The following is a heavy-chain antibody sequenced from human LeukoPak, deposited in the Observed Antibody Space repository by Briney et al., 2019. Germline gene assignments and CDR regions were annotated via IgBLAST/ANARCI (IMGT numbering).Heavy chain of an antibody. CDR2: IYHSGST. J-gene: IGHJ4*02. D-gene: IGHD3-3*01. CDR3: ARHVFASSAGFDY. CDR1: GGSISSYY. Sequence: SETLSLTCTVSGGSISSYYWSWIRQPPGKGLEWIGYIYHSGSTNYNPSLKSRVTISVDTSKNQFSLKLSSVTAADTAVYYCARHVFASSAGFDYWGQGTLVTVSS. V-gene: IGHV4-59*08.